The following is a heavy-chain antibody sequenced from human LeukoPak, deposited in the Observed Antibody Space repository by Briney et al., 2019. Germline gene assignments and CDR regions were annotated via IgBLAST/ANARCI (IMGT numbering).Heavy chain of an antibody. Sequence: GGSLRLSCAVSAPSASSIHTGWDRQAPGKGLEWVSVIYTGGITYYADSVQGRFTIYRDNSKNTVYLQTNILRVEDTSLYDCERDHAPAGGGLDFWGQGTQVTVSS. CDR3: ERDHAPAGGGLDF. V-gene: IGHV3-53*01. CDR1: APSASSIH. D-gene: IGHD2-2*01. J-gene: IGHJ4*02. CDR2: IYTGGIT.